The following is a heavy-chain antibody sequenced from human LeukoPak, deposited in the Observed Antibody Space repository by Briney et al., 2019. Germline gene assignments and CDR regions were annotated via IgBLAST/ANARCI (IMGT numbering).Heavy chain of an antibody. V-gene: IGHV4-34*01. Sequence: PSETLSLTCAVSGGSFSGYYWSWIRQPPGKGLEWIGEINHSGSTNYNPSLKRRVTISVDTSKNQFSRKLSSVTAADTAVYYCARGPLGGDIVVVPAAKGYLQHWGQGTLVTVSS. CDR3: ARGPLGGDIVVVPAAKGYLQH. D-gene: IGHD2-2*01. J-gene: IGHJ1*01. CDR1: GGSFSGYY. CDR2: INHSGST.